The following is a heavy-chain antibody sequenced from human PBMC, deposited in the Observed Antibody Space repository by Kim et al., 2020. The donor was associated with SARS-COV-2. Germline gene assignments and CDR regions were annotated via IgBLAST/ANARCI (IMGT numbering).Heavy chain of an antibody. Sequence: GGSLRLSCAASTFAFGIYEMNWLRQAPGKGLEWLSYISNTGDTVYYAESIEGRFTISRDNANNSLFLQMDSLRVEDTAVYYCALIMPRENSFNIWGQGT. D-gene: IGHD2-2*01. CDR3: ALIMPRENSFNI. CDR1: TFAFGIYE. CDR2: ISNTGDTV. J-gene: IGHJ3*02. V-gene: IGHV3-48*03.